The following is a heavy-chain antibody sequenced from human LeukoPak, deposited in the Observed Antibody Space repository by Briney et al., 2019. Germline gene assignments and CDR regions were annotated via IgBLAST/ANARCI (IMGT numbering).Heavy chain of an antibody. CDR3: ARRRVGGSFDY. D-gene: IGHD1-26*01. CDR1: GGSISSYY. CDR2: IYYGGST. Sequence: PSETLSLTCTVSGGSISSYYWSWIRQPPGKGLEWIGHIYYGGSTNYNPSLKSRVTISVDTSKNQFSLNLRSVTAADTAVYYCARRRVGGSFDYWGQGTLVTVSS. V-gene: IGHV4-59*08. J-gene: IGHJ4*02.